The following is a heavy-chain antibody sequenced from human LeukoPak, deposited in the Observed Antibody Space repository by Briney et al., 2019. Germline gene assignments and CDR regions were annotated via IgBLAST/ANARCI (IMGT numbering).Heavy chain of an antibody. V-gene: IGHV3-23*01. CDR1: GFTFSSYA. CDR3: AEVSWDVYYYYMDV. CDR2: ISGSNGDT. J-gene: IGHJ6*03. D-gene: IGHD1-26*01. Sequence: PGGSLRLSCAASGFTFSSYAMSWVRQAPGKGLEWVSAISGSNGDTYYADSVKGRFTISRDDSKNTLYLQMNSLRAEDTAVYYCAEVSWDVYYYYMDVWGKGTTVTVSS.